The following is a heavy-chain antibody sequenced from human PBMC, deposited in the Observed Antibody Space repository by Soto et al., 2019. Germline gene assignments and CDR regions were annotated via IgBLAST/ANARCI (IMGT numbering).Heavy chain of an antibody. V-gene: IGHV4-59*01. CDR1: GGSMRNYF. D-gene: IGHD6-13*01. CDR2: IHYSGTT. Sequence: SETLSLTCTVSGGSMRNYFWTWIRQPPGNGLEWIGYIHYSGTTSFFPSYNPSLRSRGTISEDTSKNQFSLKLLSVTTADTAVYFCAAGEASSRNLAPYYLDFWGQGTLVTVSS. J-gene: IGHJ4*02. CDR3: AAGEASSRNLAPYYLDF.